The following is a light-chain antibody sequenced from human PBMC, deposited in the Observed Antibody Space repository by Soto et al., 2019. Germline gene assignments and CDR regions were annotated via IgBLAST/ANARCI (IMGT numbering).Light chain of an antibody. V-gene: IGLV1-51*01. J-gene: IGLJ2*01. CDR1: SANIGSNY. CDR3: GAWDGSLSVVL. CDR2: DSD. Sequence: QAVLTQPPSVSAAPGQKVTISCSGRSANIGSNYVSWYQHLPGTAPKLVIYDSDKRPSEIPDRFSGSKSGTSATLDITGLQTGDEADYYCGAWDGSLSVVLFGGGTKLTVL.